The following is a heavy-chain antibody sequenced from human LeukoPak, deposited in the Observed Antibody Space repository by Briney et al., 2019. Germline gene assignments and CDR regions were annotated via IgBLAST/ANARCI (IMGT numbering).Heavy chain of an antibody. CDR3: ARQSSRRNNDY. J-gene: IGHJ4*02. D-gene: IGHD1-14*01. V-gene: IGHV5-51*01. CDR1: GSSFSSYW. Sequence: GAALKTSSQGSGSSFSSYWIGWGRRMPGKGLEWIGIIYPCDSDVKHSPSLQGQVPFSADKSNSTAHLQWSSLNASDTAVYFCARQSSRRNNDYWGQGTLVTVSS. CDR2: IYPCDSDV.